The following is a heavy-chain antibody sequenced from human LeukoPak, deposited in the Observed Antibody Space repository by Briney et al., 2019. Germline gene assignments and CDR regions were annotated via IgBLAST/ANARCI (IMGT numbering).Heavy chain of an antibody. V-gene: IGHV3-9*03. Sequence: GRSLRLSRAASGFTFDDYAMHWVRQAPGKGLEWVSGISWNSGSIGYADSVKGRFTISRDNAKNSLYLQMNSLRAEDMALYYCAKDSSSFDAFDIWGQGTMVTVSS. CDR3: AKDSSSFDAFDI. CDR1: GFTFDDYA. CDR2: ISWNSGSI. J-gene: IGHJ3*02.